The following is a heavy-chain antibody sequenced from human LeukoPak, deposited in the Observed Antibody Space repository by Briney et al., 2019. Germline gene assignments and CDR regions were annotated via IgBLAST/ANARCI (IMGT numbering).Heavy chain of an antibody. V-gene: IGHV3-53*01. CDR2: MYSGGGT. J-gene: IGHJ4*02. CDR1: GFSVTRNY. CDR3: ARYDNGKDYFDY. Sequence: PGGSLRLSCAASGFSVTRNYMSWVRQAPGKGLEWVSLMYSGGGTSYADSVKGRFTISRDTSKNTLYLQMSSLRAEDTALYYCARYDNGKDYFDYWGQGTLVTVSS. D-gene: IGHD1-1*01.